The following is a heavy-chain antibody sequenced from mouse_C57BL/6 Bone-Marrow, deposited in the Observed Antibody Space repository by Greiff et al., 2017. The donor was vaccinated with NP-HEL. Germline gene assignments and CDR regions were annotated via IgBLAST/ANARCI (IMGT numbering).Heavy chain of an antibody. CDR1: GYSITSGYY. D-gene: IGHD1-1*01. CDR2: ISYDGSN. V-gene: IGHV3-6*01. CDR3: ARDGVTTVGYFDV. Sequence: EVKVEESGPGLVKPSQSLSLTCSVTGYSITSGYYWNWIRQFPGNKLEWMGYISYDGSNNYNPSLKNRISITRDTSKNQFFLKLNSVTTEDTATYYCARDGVTTVGYFDVWGTGTTVTVSS. J-gene: IGHJ1*03.